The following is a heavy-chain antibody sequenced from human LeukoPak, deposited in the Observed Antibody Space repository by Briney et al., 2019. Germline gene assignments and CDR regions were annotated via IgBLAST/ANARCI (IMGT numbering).Heavy chain of an antibody. D-gene: IGHD2-2*01. J-gene: IGHJ6*02. CDR3: EGIDQGYYYGMDV. CDR1: GFTFSSYW. CDR2: IKQDGSEK. Sequence: GGSLRLSCAASGFTFSSYWMSWVRQAPGKGLEWVANIKQDGSEKYYVDSVKGRFTISRDNAKNSLYLQMNSLRAEDTAVYYCEGIDQGYYYGMDVWGQGTTVTVSS. V-gene: IGHV3-7*03.